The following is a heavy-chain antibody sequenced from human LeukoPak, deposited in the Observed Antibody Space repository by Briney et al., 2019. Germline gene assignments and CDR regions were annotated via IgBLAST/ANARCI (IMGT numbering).Heavy chain of an antibody. CDR2: IGTAGDT. V-gene: IGHV3-13*04. J-gene: IGHJ4*02. CDR1: GFTFSSYD. Sequence: GGSRRLSCAASGFTFSSYDMHWVRQAAGTGLEWVSAIGTAGDTYYPGSVRGRFTISRENAKNSLYLQMNSLRAEDTAVYYCARDPSRYYYGSGSYSPFFDYWGQGTLVTVSS. D-gene: IGHD3-10*01. CDR3: ARDPSRYYYGSGSYSPFFDY.